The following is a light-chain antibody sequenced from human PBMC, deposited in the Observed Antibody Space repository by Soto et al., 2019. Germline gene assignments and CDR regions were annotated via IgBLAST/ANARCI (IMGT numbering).Light chain of an antibody. CDR2: KAS. V-gene: IGKV1-5*03. J-gene: IGKJ4*01. CDR3: QQYDSYSLLT. Sequence: DSQMTQSPSTLSASVGDRVTITCRASETINNWLAWYQQKPGKPPKLLISKASNLESGVPSRFSGSGSETEFTLTISGLQPDDFATYYCQQYDSYSLLTFAGGTRVDIK. CDR1: ETINNW.